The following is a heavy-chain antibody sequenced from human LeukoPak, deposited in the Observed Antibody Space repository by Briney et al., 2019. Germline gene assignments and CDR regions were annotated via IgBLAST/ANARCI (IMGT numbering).Heavy chain of an antibody. D-gene: IGHD2-21*01. CDR2: ISGTGGAT. V-gene: IGHV3-23*01. CDR1: GSSFGNYA. CDR3: VKDPRDTYGTNWFVS. J-gene: IGHJ5*01. Sequence: GGSLRLSCVASGSSFGNYAMSWVRQAPGKGLQWVSQISGTGGATWYAGFARDRFTISRDNSKKTLYLQMSGLRVEDTAMYYCVKDPRDTYGTNWFVSWGQGTLLIVSS.